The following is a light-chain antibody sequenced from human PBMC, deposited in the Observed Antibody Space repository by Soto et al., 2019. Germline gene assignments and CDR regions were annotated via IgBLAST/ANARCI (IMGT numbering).Light chain of an antibody. CDR2: GTS. CDR3: EYYGTSIT. CDR1: QSIDNNH. J-gene: IGKJ4*01. Sequence: EIVLTQSPGTLSLSPVTRVTLSCRASQSIDNNHLAWCQQKPGQAPRLLIHGTSNRATGIPDRFSGSGSGTDFTLTFSRLEPEDFAVYYCEYYGTSITFGGGTKVDIK. V-gene: IGKV3-20*01.